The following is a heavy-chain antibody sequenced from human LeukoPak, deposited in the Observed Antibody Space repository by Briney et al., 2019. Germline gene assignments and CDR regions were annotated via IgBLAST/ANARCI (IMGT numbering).Heavy chain of an antibody. CDR3: ARDPYSGSYHDY. Sequence: PGGSLRLSCVASGFTFSSHSMNWVRQAPGKGLEWVSSISSSSSYIYYADSVKGRFTISRDNAKNSLYLQVNSLRAEDTAVYYCARDPYSGSYHDYWGQGTLVTVSS. CDR1: GFTFSSHS. J-gene: IGHJ4*02. D-gene: IGHD1-26*01. CDR2: ISSSSSYI. V-gene: IGHV3-21*01.